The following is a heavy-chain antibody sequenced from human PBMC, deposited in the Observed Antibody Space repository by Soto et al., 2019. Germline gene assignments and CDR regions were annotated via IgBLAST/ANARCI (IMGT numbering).Heavy chain of an antibody. CDR3: VRDRGTVLAPPVISNTPNWFDP. J-gene: IGHJ5*02. V-gene: IGHV1-18*01. D-gene: IGHD2-8*01. CDR1: GYTFTSYG. CDR2: ISANNGNT. Sequence: QVQLVQYGAEVKKPGASVKVSCRTSGYTFTSYGISWVRQAPGQGLEWMGWISANNGNTKYAEKLQGRVTMTTDTSTSTAYMELRSLRSDDTAVYYCVRDRGTVLAPPVISNTPNWFDPWGQGTLVTVSS.